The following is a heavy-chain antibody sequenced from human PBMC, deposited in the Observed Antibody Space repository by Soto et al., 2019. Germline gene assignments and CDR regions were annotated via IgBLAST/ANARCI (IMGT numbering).Heavy chain of an antibody. Sequence: SETLAVSCTVSGGSISSYYWSWIRQPPGKGLEWIGYIYYSGSTNYNPSLKSRVTISVDTSKNQFSLKLSSVAAADTAVYYCARFWMERSSWFDPWGQGTMVTVSS. V-gene: IGHV4-59*01. CDR2: IYYSGST. CDR3: ARFWMERSSWFDP. J-gene: IGHJ5*02. D-gene: IGHD1-1*01. CDR1: GGSISSYY.